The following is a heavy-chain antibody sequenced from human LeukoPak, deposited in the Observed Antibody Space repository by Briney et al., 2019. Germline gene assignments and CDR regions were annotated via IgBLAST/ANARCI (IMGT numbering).Heavy chain of an antibody. CDR3: ARDIGRLGPDAFDI. V-gene: IGHV4-61*02. D-gene: IGHD6-25*01. J-gene: IGHJ3*02. CDR2: IYTSGST. CDR1: GGSISSGSYY. Sequence: SQTLSLTCTVSGGSISSGSYYWSWIRQPAGKGLEWIGRIYTSGSTNYNPSLKSRDTISVDTSKNQFSLKLGSVTAADTAVYYCARDIGRLGPDAFDIWGQGTMVTVSS.